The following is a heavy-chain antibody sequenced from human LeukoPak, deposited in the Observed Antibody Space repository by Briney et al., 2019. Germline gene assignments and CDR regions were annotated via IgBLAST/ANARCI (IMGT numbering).Heavy chain of an antibody. CDR1: GGSISSYY. V-gene: IGHV4-34*01. Sequence: PSETLSLTCTVSGGSISSYYWSWIRQPPGKGLEWIGEINHSGSTNYNPSLKSRVTISVDTSKNQFSLKLSSVTAADTAVYYCARESYYYDSSGYPDAFDIWGQGTMVTVSS. CDR3: ARESYYYDSSGYPDAFDI. D-gene: IGHD3-22*01. CDR2: INHSGST. J-gene: IGHJ3*02.